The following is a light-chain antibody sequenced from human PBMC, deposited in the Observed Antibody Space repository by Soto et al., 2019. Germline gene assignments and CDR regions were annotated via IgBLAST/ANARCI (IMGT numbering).Light chain of an antibody. CDR1: QAIRTW. V-gene: IGKV1-12*01. J-gene: IGKJ1*01. CDR2: TAS. Sequence: DIQMTQSPSSVSASLGDRVTITCRASQAIRTWLAWYQQTPGTAPKLLIYTASRVQSGVPSRFSGSGSGTDFTLATSSLQPEDFVTYYCLQTYSFPWTFGRGTKVEMK. CDR3: LQTYSFPWT.